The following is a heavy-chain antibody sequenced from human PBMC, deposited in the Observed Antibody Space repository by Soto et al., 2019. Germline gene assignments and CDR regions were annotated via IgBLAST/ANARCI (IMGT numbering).Heavy chain of an antibody. V-gene: IGHV4-4*07. CDR3: ARDRVPYYYGSGSYPYYYGMDV. CDR2: IYTSGST. Sequence: QVQLQESGPGLVKPSETLSLTCTVSGGSISSYYWSWIRQPAGKGLEWIGRIYTSGSTNYNPSLKSRVTMSVDTSKNQFSLKLSSVTAADTAVYYCARDRVPYYYGSGSYPYYYGMDVWGQGTTVTVSS. J-gene: IGHJ6*02. D-gene: IGHD3-10*01. CDR1: GGSISSYY.